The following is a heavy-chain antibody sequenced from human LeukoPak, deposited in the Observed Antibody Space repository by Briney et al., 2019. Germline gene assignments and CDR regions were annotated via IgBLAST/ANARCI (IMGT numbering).Heavy chain of an antibody. V-gene: IGHV4-31*03. J-gene: IGHJ6*02. CDR1: GGSISSGGYY. CDR2: IYYSGST. CDR3: AGGVYYYYGMDV. Sequence: SETLSLTCTVSGGSISSGGYYWSWIRQHPGKGLEWIRYIYYSGSTYYNPSLKSRVTISVDTSKNQFSLKLSSVTAADTAVYYCAGGVYYYYGMDVWGQGTTVTVSS.